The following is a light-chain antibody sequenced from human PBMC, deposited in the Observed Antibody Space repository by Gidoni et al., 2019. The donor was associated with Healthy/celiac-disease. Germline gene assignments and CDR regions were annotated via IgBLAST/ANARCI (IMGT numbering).Light chain of an antibody. CDR1: QSISSY. CDR3: RQSYSTPQT. J-gene: IGKJ4*01. Sequence: IQMTQPPSSLSASVADSVTITCRACQSISSYLNWYQQKPGKAPKLLIYAASSLQSGVPSRFSGSGAGTDVTLTISSRQHEDFATYYCRQSYSTPQTFGGGTKVEIK. V-gene: IGKV1-39*01. CDR2: AAS.